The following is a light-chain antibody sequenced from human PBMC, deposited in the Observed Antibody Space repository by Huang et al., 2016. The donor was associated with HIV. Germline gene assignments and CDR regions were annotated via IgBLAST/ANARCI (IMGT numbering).Light chain of an antibody. CDR1: QGISNY. V-gene: IGKV1-9*01. J-gene: IGKJ2*01. CDR2: AAS. Sequence: IQLTQSPSSLSASVGDRVTITCRASQGISNYLAWYQQKPGKAPKLLIFAASTLQSGVPSRFSGSGSGTDFTLTISSLQLEDFATYYCQQLNSFPREYTFGQGTKLEIK. CDR3: QQLNSFPREYT.